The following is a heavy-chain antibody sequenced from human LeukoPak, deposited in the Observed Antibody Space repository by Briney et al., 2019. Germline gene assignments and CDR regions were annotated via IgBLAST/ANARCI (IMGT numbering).Heavy chain of an antibody. J-gene: IGHJ4*02. V-gene: IGHV4-39*01. CDR1: GGSISSSYY. Sequence: SETLSLTCTVSGGSISSSYYWGWIRQPPGKGLEWIGSIYYSGSTYYNSSLKSRVTISVDTSKSQFSLNLSSVTAADTAVYYCARWKGTADFDYWGQGTRVTVSS. CDR3: ARWKGTADFDY. CDR2: IYYSGST. D-gene: IGHD1-1*01.